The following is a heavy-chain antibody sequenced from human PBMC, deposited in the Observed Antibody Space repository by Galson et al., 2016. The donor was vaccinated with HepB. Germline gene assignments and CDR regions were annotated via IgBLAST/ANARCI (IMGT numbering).Heavy chain of an antibody. V-gene: IGHV3-7*01. CDR3: ARDGDSDYMQGIFDS. CDR1: VINFRSHY. Sequence: SLRLSCAVSVINFRSHYMGWVRQAPGKGLEWVANIKQDGSDKFYLDSVKGRFTISRDNANNLMYLQMNSLRAEDTAVYFCARDGDSDYMQGIFDSWGQGTLVTVSS. J-gene: IGHJ4*02. D-gene: IGHD4-11*01. CDR2: IKQDGSDK.